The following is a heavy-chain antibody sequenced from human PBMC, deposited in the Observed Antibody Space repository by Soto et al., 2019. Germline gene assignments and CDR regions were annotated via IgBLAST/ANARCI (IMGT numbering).Heavy chain of an antibody. CDR1: GGTFSSYA. D-gene: IGHD3-10*01. CDR3: ARDRDAITMVRGVIGSRYYYYGMDV. CDR2: IIPIFGTA. V-gene: IGHV1-69*13. Sequence: SVKVSCKASGGTFSSYAISWVRQAPGQGLEWMGGIIPIFGTANYAQKFQGRVTITADESTSTAYMELSSLRSEDTAVYYCARDRDAITMVRGVIGSRYYYYGMDVWGQGTTVTVS. J-gene: IGHJ6*02.